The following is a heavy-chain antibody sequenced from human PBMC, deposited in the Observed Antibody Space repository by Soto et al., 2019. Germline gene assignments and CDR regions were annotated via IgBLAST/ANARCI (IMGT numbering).Heavy chain of an antibody. V-gene: IGHV3-7*01. CDR3: ASVPVEDRWYYFDY. CDR1: GFTFSSYW. CDR2: IKQDGSEK. Sequence: GGSLRLSCAASGFTFSSYWMSWVRQAPGKGLEWVANIKQDGSEKYYVDSVKGRFTISRDNAKNSLYLQMNSPRAEDTAVYYCASVPVEDRWYYFDYWGQGTLVTVSS. D-gene: IGHD2-8*02. J-gene: IGHJ4*02.